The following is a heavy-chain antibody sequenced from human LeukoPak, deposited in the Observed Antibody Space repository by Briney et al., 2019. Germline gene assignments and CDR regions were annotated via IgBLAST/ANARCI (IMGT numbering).Heavy chain of an antibody. V-gene: IGHV1-8*01. CDR2: MNPNSGKS. J-gene: IGHJ5*02. Sequence: GASVKVSCKASGYTFTSYDINWVRQATGQGLEWMGWMNPNSGKSGYAQKFQGRVTMTRNTSISTAYMELSSLRSEDTAVYYCARMDYSARVYWFDPWGQGRLVTVSS. CDR3: ARMDYSARVYWFDP. D-gene: IGHD1-26*01. CDR1: GYTFTSYD.